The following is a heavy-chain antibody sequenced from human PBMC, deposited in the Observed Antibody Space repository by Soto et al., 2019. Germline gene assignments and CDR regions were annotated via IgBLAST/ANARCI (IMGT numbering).Heavy chain of an antibody. J-gene: IGHJ6*02. V-gene: IGHV3-30-3*01. CDR2: ISYDGSKK. CDR1: EFTFSSYP. CDR3: ARSLYQLQYGGMDV. Sequence: QSGGSLRLSCAASEFTFSSYPMHWVRQAPGKGLEWVAVISYDGSKKYYGDSVKGRFTISRDNSKNTLYLQMNSLRAEDTAVYYCARSLYQLQYGGMDVWGQGTTVTVSS. D-gene: IGHD2-2*01.